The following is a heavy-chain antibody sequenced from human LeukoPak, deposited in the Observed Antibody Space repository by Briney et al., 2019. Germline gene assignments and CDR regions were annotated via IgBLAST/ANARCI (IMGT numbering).Heavy chain of an antibody. CDR1: GGSLSGYQ. Sequence: SETLPLTCSVSGGSLSGYQWNWIRQPAAKELEWIGRVYSGGSTNYNPSLKRRVTIPVDNSKDQISLKVNSVTAADTAVYDCARGALVAVAAFEYWGQGALVTASA. CDR2: VYSGGST. J-gene: IGHJ4*02. V-gene: IGHV4-4*07. CDR3: ARGALVAVAAFEY. D-gene: IGHD6-19*01.